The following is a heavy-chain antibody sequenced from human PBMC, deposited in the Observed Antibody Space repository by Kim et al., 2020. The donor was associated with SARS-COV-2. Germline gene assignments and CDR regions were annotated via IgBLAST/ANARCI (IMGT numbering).Heavy chain of an antibody. V-gene: IGHV1-2*04. D-gene: IGHD5-18*01. CDR3: GRGLESSYGLDF. Sequence: ASVKVSCKASGYIFTEFYVHWVRQAPGQGLEWMGWINPKNGGTNYAQKFQDWGAMTADTSLTTLFMEMRNLTSADSAVYYCGRGLESSYGLDFWGQGTLV. CDR2: INPKNGGT. CDR1: GYIFTEFY. J-gene: IGHJ4*02.